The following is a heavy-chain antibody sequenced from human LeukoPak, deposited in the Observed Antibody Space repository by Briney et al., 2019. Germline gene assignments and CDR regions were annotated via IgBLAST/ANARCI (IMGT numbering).Heavy chain of an antibody. CDR2: ISHDGST. D-gene: IGHD2/OR15-2a*01. V-gene: IGHV4-38-2*02. CDR1: DYPIRSGHF. CDR3: AREHCAGGYCYFLDY. J-gene: IGHJ4*02. Sequence: PSETLSLTCSVSDYPIRSGHFWGWIRQPPGKGLEWIATISHDGSTYFNPSLKSRVIVSVDTSKNQFSLNLTSVNAADTAVYYCAREHCAGGYCYFLDYWGRGTLVTVSS.